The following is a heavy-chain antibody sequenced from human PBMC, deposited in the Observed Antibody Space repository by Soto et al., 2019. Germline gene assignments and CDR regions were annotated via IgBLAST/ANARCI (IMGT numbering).Heavy chain of an antibody. J-gene: IGHJ4*02. CDR3: ARRVPSAKAFDY. D-gene: IGHD3-10*01. Sequence: GESLKISCHGSEYSFNTYWIAWVRQMPGKGLEWMGIMYPDDSDTRYSPSFQGQVTISADKSINTAYLQWSSLKASDTAIYYCARRVPSAKAFDYWGQGTLVTVSS. V-gene: IGHV5-51*01. CDR1: EYSFNTYW. CDR2: MYPDDSDT.